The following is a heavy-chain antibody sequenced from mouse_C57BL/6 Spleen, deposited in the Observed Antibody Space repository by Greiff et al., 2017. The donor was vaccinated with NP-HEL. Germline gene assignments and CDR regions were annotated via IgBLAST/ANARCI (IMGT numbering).Heavy chain of an antibody. V-gene: IGHV1-55*01. J-gene: IGHJ4*01. Sequence: QVQLQQSGAELVKPGASVKMSCKASGYTFTSYWITWVKQRPGQGLEWIGDIYPGSGSTNYNEKFKSKATLTVDKSSSTAYMQLSSLTSEDSAVYYCARLGYGGAMDYWGQGTSVTVSS. D-gene: IGHD3-1*01. CDR1: GYTFTSYW. CDR3: ARLGYGGAMDY. CDR2: IYPGSGST.